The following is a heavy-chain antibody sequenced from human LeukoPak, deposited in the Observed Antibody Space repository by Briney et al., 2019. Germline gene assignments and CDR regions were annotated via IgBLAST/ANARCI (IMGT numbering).Heavy chain of an antibody. CDR3: ARDRGGYYYDSSGYYYDY. CDR1: GFTFSSYW. CDR2: IKQDGSEK. D-gene: IGHD3-22*01. Sequence: GGSLRLSCAASGFTFSSYWMSWVRQAPGKGLEWVANIKQDGSEKYYVDSVKGRFTISRDNAKNSLYLQMNSLRAEDTAVYYCARDRGGYYYDSSGYYYDYWGQGTLVTVSS. V-gene: IGHV3-7*03. J-gene: IGHJ4*02.